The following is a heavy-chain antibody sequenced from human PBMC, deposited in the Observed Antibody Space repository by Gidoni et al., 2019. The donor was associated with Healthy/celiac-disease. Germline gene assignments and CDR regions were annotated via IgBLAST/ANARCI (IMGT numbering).Heavy chain of an antibody. D-gene: IGHD2-2*01. J-gene: IGHJ4*02. Sequence: QVQLQQWGAGLLKPSETLSLTCAVYGGSFSGYYWSWIRQPPGKGLEWIGEINHSGSTNYNPSLKSRVTISVDTSKNQFSLKLSSVTAADTAVYYCARGWGTSSPPRYDYWGQGTLVTVSS. CDR3: ARGWGTSSPPRYDY. CDR1: GGSFSGYY. V-gene: IGHV4-34*01. CDR2: INHSGST.